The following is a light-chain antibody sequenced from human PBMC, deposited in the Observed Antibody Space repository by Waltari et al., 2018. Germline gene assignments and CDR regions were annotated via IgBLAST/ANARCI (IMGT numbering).Light chain of an antibody. CDR1: RSDVGGYNY. CDR3: SSYTSIGSLVV. Sequence: QSVLTQPLSVSGSFGQSITISCTGTRSDVGGYNYVSWYQQHSGKAPKLLIFDVTNRPSGLSNPFTGSKSGNTAFLTISGLQAEDEAYYYCSSYTSIGSLVVFGGGTKLTVL. J-gene: IGLJ2*01. V-gene: IGLV2-14*03. CDR2: DVT.